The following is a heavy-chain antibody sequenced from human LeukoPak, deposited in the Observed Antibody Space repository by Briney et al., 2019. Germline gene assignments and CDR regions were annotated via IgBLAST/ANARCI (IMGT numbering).Heavy chain of an antibody. CDR2: ISSSGRTI. CDR1: GFTFSSYS. D-gene: IGHD3-3*01. CDR3: ARWRGGMGLLNPPYFDY. Sequence: GGSLRLSCAASGFTFSSYSMNWVRQAPGKGLEWLSCISSSGRTIYYADSVKGRFTISRDNAKNSLYLQMSSLRVEDTAVYYCARWRGGMGLLNPPYFDYWGQGTLVTVSS. J-gene: IGHJ4*02. V-gene: IGHV3-48*04.